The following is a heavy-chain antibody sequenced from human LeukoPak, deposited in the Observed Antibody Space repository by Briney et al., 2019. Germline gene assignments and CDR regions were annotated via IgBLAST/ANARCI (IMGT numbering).Heavy chain of an antibody. CDR1: GFTVSSNY. V-gene: IGHV3-53*05. CDR3: ARLPNDYDKGTLDY. J-gene: IGHJ4*02. D-gene: IGHD3-22*01. Sequence: GGSLRLSCAASGFTVSSNYMSWVRQAPGKGLEWVSVIYSGGSTYYADSVKGRFTISRDNSKNTLYLQMNSLRAEDTAVYYCARLPNDYDKGTLDYWGQGTLVTVSS. CDR2: IYSGGST.